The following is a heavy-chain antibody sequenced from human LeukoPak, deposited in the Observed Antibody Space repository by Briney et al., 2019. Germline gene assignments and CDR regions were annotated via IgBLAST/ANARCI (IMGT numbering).Heavy chain of an antibody. CDR1: GYTFTGYY. CDR2: INPNSGGT. V-gene: IGHV1-2*02. D-gene: IGHD3-22*01. Sequence: ASVKVSCKASGYTFTGYYMYWVRQAPGQGLEWMGWINPNSGGTNYAQKFQGRVTMTRDTSISTAYMELSRLRSDDTAVYYCARGMGSYYYDSSGYYFDYWGQGTLVTVSS. CDR3: ARGMGSYYYDSSGYYFDY. J-gene: IGHJ4*02.